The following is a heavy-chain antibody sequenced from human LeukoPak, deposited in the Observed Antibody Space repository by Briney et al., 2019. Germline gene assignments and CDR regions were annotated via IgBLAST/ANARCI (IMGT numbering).Heavy chain of an antibody. J-gene: IGHJ5*02. CDR2: INHSGST. Sequence: SETLSLTCAVYGGSFSGYYWSWIRQPPGKGLEWIGEINHSGSTNYNPSLKSRVTISVDTSKNQFSLKLSSVTAADTAVYYCARRPEWELLRLYNWFDPWGQGTLVTVSS. V-gene: IGHV4-34*01. CDR1: GGSFSGYY. CDR3: ARRPEWELLRLYNWFDP. D-gene: IGHD1-26*01.